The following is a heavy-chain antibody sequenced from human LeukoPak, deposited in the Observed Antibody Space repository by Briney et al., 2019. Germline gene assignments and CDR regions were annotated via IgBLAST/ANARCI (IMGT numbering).Heavy chain of an antibody. V-gene: IGHV1-2*02. CDR1: GYTFTGYY. Sequence: RRASVKVSCKASGYTFTGYYMHWVRQAPGQGLEWMGWINPNSGGTNYARKFQGRVTMTRDTSISTAYMELSRLRSDDTAVYYCARDLGGTTGNYWGQGTLVTVSS. D-gene: IGHD4-11*01. J-gene: IGHJ4*02. CDR3: ARDLGGTTGNY. CDR2: INPNSGGT.